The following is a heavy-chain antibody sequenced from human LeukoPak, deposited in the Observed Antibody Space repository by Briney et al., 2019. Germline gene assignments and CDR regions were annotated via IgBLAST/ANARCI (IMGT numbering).Heavy chain of an antibody. J-gene: IGHJ4*02. D-gene: IGHD2-8*01. CDR1: GFTFSNCW. Sequence: PGGSLRLSCAASGFTFSNCWMHWVRQAPGKGLVWVSRINSDGINTSYADSVKGRFTISRDNAKNSLYLQMNSLRSDDTAFYYCAKDPAKLINAPDCWGQGTLVTVSS. CDR2: INSDGINT. V-gene: IGHV3-74*01. CDR3: AKDPAKLINAPDC.